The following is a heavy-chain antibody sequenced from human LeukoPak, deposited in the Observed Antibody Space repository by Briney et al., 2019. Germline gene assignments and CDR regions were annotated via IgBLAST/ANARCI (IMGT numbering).Heavy chain of an antibody. V-gene: IGHV3-33*01. CDR3: ARDRDIVVVPAALGWFDP. D-gene: IGHD2-2*01. Sequence: GGSLRLSCAASGFTFSSYGMPWVRQAPGKGLEWVAVIWYDGSNKYYADSVKGRFTISRDNSKNTLYLQMNSLRAEDTAVYYCARDRDIVVVPAALGWFDPWGQGTLVTVSS. CDR2: IWYDGSNK. CDR1: GFTFSSYG. J-gene: IGHJ5*02.